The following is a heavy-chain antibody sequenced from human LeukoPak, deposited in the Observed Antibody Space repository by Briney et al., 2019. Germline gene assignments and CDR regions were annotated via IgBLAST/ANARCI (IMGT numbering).Heavy chain of an antibody. D-gene: IGHD3-3*01. Sequence: PGGSLRLSCAASGFTFSSYEMNWVRQAPGKGLEWVSYISSSGSTIYYADSVKGRFTISRDNAKNSLYLQMNSLRAEDTALYYCARDKTYHDFWVVFDIWGQGTMVTVSS. V-gene: IGHV3-48*03. CDR3: ARDKTYHDFWVVFDI. CDR1: GFTFSSYE. CDR2: ISSSGSTI. J-gene: IGHJ3*02.